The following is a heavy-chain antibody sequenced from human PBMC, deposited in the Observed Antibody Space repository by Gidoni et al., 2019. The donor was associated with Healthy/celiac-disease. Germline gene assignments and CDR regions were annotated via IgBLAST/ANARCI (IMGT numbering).Heavy chain of an antibody. CDR3: ARQSSSGWYDY. CDR1: GDTFSSYA. CDR2: IIPIFGTA. J-gene: IGHJ4*02. D-gene: IGHD6-19*01. Sequence: QVQLVQSGAEVKKPGTSVKVSCRGSGDTFSSYAISWVRQAPGQGLEWMGGIIPIFGTANYAQKFQGRVTITADESTSTAYMELSSLRSEDTAVYYCARQSSSGWYDYWGQGTLVTVSS. V-gene: IGHV1-69*01.